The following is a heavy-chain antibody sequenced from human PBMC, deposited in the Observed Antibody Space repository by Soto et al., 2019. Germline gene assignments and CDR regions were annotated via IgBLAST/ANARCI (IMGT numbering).Heavy chain of an antibody. CDR2: IWYDGSNK. Sequence: QVQLVESGGGVVQPGRSLRLSCAASGFTFSSYGMHWVRQAPGKGLEWVAVIWYDGSNKYYADSVKGRFTISRDNSKNTLSLPMNSLRVEGTAVYYCVRGYSYEGGDFDYWGQGGLVTVSS. V-gene: IGHV3-33*01. D-gene: IGHD5-18*01. CDR3: VRGYSYEGGDFDY. J-gene: IGHJ4*02. CDR1: GFTFSSYG.